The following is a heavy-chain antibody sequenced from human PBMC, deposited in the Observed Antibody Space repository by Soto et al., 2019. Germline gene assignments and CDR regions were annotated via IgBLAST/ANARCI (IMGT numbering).Heavy chain of an antibody. D-gene: IGHD2-2*01. V-gene: IGHV4-31*03. J-gene: IGHJ4*02. Sequence: PSETLSLTCTVSGGSISSGGYYWSWIRQHPGKGLEGIGYIYYSGSTYYNPSLKSRVTISVDTSKNQFSLKLSSVTAADTAVYYCARAMGPAANFDYWGQGTLVTVSS. CDR1: GGSISSGGYY. CDR3: ARAMGPAANFDY. CDR2: IYYSGST.